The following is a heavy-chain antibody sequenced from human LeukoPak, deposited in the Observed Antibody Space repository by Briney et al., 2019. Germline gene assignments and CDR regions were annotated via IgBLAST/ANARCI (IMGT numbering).Heavy chain of an antibody. CDR3: AKDDPLTYYYGSGSSREYFDY. CDR1: GFTSSSYA. CDR2: ISGSGGST. J-gene: IGHJ4*02. Sequence: GGSLRLSCAASGFTSSSYAMSWVRQAPGKGLEWVSAISGSGGSTYYADSVKGRFTISRDNSKNTLYLQMNSLRAEDTAVYYCAKDDPLTYYYGSGSSREYFDYWGQGTLVTVSS. D-gene: IGHD3-10*01. V-gene: IGHV3-23*01.